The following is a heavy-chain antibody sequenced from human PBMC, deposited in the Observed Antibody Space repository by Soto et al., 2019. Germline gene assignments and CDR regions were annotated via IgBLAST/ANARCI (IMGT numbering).Heavy chain of an antibody. J-gene: IGHJ5*02. D-gene: IGHD2-2*01. CDR3: ARDMPNWFDP. V-gene: IGHV4-59*01. CDR2: IYYSGST. Sequence: SETLSLTCTVSGGSISSYYWSWIRQPPGKGLEWIGYIYYSGSTNYNPSLKSRVTISVDTSKNQFPLKLSSVTAADTAVYYCARDMPNWFDPWGQGTLVTVSS. CDR1: GGSISSYY.